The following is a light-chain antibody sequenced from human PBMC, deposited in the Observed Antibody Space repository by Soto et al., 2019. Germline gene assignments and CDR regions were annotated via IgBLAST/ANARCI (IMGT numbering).Light chain of an antibody. CDR3: KYYASRLSGSGVV. J-gene: IGLJ2*01. Sequence: QSVLTQPPSVSGAPGQRVTISCTGSSYNIGAGYDVHWYQQLPGTAPKLLISGNSNRPSGVPDRFSGSKAGTSDSLAITGLQAEDEDDYKCKYYASRLSGSGVVFGGGTKVTVL. CDR2: GNS. CDR1: SYNIGAGYD. V-gene: IGLV1-40*01.